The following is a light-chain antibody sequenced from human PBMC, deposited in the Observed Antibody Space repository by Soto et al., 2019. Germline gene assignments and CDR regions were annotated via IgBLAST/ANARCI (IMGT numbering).Light chain of an antibody. J-gene: IGKJ2*01. Sequence: IVLTQSPGTLSFSPGERATLSCRASQSVTSDYLAWYQQKPGQPARLLIYGASNRATAIADRFSGSGSATDFTLTISRVDPEDFAVYYCQQYGSSPYTFGQGTRLDI. CDR1: QSVTSDY. V-gene: IGKV3-20*01. CDR2: GAS. CDR3: QQYGSSPYT.